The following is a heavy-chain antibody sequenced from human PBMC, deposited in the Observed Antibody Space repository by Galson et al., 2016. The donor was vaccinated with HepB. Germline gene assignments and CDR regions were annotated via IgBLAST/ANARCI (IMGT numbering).Heavy chain of an antibody. CDR3: ARDSDTSGLHWYFDL. Sequence: SLRLSCAASGFLFSDYGMHWVRQAPGKGLEWVAVVFYDDSRKYYADFVKGRFSISRDQAKNTLYMQLNSLRAEDTAVYYCARDSDTSGLHWYFDLWGRGTLVTVSS. CDR2: VFYDDSRK. CDR1: GFLFSDYG. V-gene: IGHV3-33*01. J-gene: IGHJ2*01. D-gene: IGHD3-22*01.